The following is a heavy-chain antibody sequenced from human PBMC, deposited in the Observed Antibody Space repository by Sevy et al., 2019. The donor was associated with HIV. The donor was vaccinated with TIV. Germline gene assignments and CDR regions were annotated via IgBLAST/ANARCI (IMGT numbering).Heavy chain of an antibody. Sequence: ASMKVSCKASGYTLSSYDINWVRQATGQGLEWMGWMNPDSGRRGYAPKFQGRVTMTTNTSIGTAYMELRSLRSEDSAVYYCARADLDSSTFFYYYGIDVWGQGTTVTVSS. V-gene: IGHV1-8*01. D-gene: IGHD6-13*01. CDR3: ARADLDSSTFFYYYGIDV. J-gene: IGHJ6*02. CDR1: GYTLSSYD. CDR2: MNPDSGRR.